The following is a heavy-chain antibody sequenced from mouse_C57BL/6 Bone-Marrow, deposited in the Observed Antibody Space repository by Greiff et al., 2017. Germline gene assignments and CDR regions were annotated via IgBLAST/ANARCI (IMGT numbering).Heavy chain of an antibody. J-gene: IGHJ4*01. V-gene: IGHV1-81*01. D-gene: IGHD1-1*01. CDR1: GYTFTSYG. Sequence: QVQLQQSGAELARPGASVKLSCKASGYTFTSYGISWVKQRTGQGLEWIGEIYPRSGNTYYNEKFKGKATLPADKSSSTAYMELRSLTSEDSAVYFCAAMYYYGSSYYYAMDYWGQGTSVTVSS. CDR3: AAMYYYGSSYYYAMDY. CDR2: IYPRSGNT.